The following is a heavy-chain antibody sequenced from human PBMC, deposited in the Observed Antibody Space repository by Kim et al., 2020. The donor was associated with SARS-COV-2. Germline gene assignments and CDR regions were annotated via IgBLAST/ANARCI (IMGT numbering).Heavy chain of an antibody. J-gene: IGHJ4*02. D-gene: IGHD4-17*01. CDR1: GFTFNHYW. Sequence: GGSLRLSCVTSGFTFNHYWMSWVRQAPGKGLQWVANINQHGGETYYVDSVKGLFTTSRDNAKNSLFLQMDSLKAEDTAVYYCATVEPDYGDIAYWGPGTLVPVSS. CDR3: ATVEPDYGDIAY. V-gene: IGHV3-7*01. CDR2: INQHGGET.